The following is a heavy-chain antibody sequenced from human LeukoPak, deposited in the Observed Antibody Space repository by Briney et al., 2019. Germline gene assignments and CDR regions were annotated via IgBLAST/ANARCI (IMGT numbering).Heavy chain of an antibody. J-gene: IGHJ4*02. V-gene: IGHV3-30-3*01. D-gene: IGHD1-26*01. CDR1: GFTFSGYA. CDR2: ISYDGSNK. Sequence: GGSLRLSCAASGFTFSGYAMHWVRQAPGKGLEWVAVISYDGSNKYYADSVKGRFTISRDNSKNTLYLQMNSLRAEDTAVYYCARAGSLDYWGQGTLVTVSS. CDR3: ARAGSLDY.